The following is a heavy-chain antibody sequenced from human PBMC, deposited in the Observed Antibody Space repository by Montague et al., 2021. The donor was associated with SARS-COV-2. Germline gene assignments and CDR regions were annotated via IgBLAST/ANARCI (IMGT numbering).Heavy chain of an antibody. D-gene: IGHD5-12*01. V-gene: IGHV4-59*12. J-gene: IGHJ2*01. Sequence: SETLSLTCTVSGGSISTYYWSWIRQPPGKGLEWIGYIYYSGSTNSSPSPKIRVPISVDTSKNQFSLKLSSVTAADTAVYYCARDGYDAHQNYWYFDLWGRGTLVTVSS. CDR2: IYYSGST. CDR3: ARDGYDAHQNYWYFDL. CDR1: GGSISTYY.